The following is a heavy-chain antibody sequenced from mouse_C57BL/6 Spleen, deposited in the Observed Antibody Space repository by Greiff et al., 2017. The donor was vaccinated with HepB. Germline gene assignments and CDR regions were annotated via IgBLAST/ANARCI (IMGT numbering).Heavy chain of an antibody. V-gene: IGHV8-12*01. CDR3: ARSGTTVVAYYAMDY. J-gene: IGHJ4*01. Sequence: QVTLKVSGPGILQSSQTLSLTCSFSGFSLSTSGMGVSWIRQPSGKGLEWLAHIYWDDDKRYHPSLKSRLTISKDTSRNQVFLKITSVDTADTATYYCARSGTTVVAYYAMDYWGQGTSVTVSS. CDR1: GFSLSTSGMG. CDR2: IYWDDDK. D-gene: IGHD1-1*01.